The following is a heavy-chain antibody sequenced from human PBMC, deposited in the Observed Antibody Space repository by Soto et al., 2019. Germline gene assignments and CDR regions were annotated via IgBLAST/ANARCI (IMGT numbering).Heavy chain of an antibody. V-gene: IGHV1-18*04. Sequence: AASVKVSCKASGYTFTSYGISWVRQAPGQGLEWMGWISAYNGNTNYAQKLQGRVTMTTDTSTSTAYMELRSLRSDDTAVYYCARDVSITMVRGVIPAPYYGMDVWGQGTTVTVSS. CDR2: ISAYNGNT. CDR3: ARDVSITMVRGVIPAPYYGMDV. D-gene: IGHD3-10*01. CDR1: GYTFTSYG. J-gene: IGHJ6*02.